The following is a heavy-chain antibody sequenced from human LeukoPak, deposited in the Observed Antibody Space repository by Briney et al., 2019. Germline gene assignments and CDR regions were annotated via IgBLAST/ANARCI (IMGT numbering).Heavy chain of an antibody. J-gene: IGHJ5*02. V-gene: IGHV4-31*03. CDR2: IYYSGST. Sequence: SQTLSLTCTVSGGSISSGGYYWSWLRQHPGTGLEWLGYIYYSGSTYYNPSLKSRVTISVDTSKNQFSLKLSSVTAADTAVYYCAREYDSSGYPGYNWFDPWGQGTLVTVSS. CDR3: AREYDSSGYPGYNWFDP. D-gene: IGHD3-22*01. CDR1: GGSISSGGYY.